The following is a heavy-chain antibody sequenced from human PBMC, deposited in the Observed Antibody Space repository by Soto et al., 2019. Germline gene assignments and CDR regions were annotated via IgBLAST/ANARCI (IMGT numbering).Heavy chain of an antibody. CDR1: GFTFSSYA. D-gene: IGHD6-13*01. Sequence: EVPLLESGGGLVQPGGSLRLSCAASGFTFSSYAMSWVRQAPGKGLEWVSAISGSGGSTYYADSVKGRFTISRDNSKNTLYLQMNSLRAADTAVYYCAKIPHSSSWYLDAFDIWGQGTMVTVSS. CDR3: AKIPHSSSWYLDAFDI. CDR2: ISGSGGST. V-gene: IGHV3-23*01. J-gene: IGHJ3*02.